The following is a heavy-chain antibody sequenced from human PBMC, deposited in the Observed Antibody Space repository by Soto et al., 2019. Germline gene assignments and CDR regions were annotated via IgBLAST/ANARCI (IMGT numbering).Heavy chain of an antibody. CDR1: SESFSGFY. Sequence: PSETLSLTCAVYSESFSGFYWSWIRQPPGKGLEWIGEINHSGSTNYNPSLKSRVTISVDTSRNQFSLNLNSVTAADTAVYYCARGANWRVSWYFDLWGRGTLVTVSS. V-gene: IGHV4-34*01. CDR2: INHSGST. D-gene: IGHD1-1*01. J-gene: IGHJ2*01. CDR3: ARGANWRVSWYFDL.